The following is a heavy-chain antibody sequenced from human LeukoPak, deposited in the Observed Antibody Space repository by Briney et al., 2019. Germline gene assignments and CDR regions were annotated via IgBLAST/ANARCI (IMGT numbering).Heavy chain of an antibody. Sequence: GGSLRLSCAASGFTFSSNWMHWVRQAPGKGLEWVANIKQDGSEKYYVDSVKGRFTISRDNAKNSLYLQMNSLRAEDTAVYYCARLLEYYYESSGYMHYWGQGTLVTVSS. J-gene: IGHJ4*02. CDR3: ARLLEYYYESSGYMHY. V-gene: IGHV3-7*01. CDR2: IKQDGSEK. CDR1: GFTFSSNW. D-gene: IGHD3-22*01.